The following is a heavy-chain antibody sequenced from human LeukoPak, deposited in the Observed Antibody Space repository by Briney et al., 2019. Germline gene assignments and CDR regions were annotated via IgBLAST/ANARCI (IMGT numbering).Heavy chain of an antibody. D-gene: IGHD3-16*02. CDR2: INPNSGGT. CDR3: ARDRDYVWGSYRALLEY. CDR1: GDTFTGYY. V-gene: IGHV1-2*02. J-gene: IGHJ4*02. Sequence: SVKVSCKASGDTFTGYYMRWVRQAPGQGLEWMGWINPNSGGTNYAQKFQGRVTMTRDTSISTAYMELSRLRSDDTAVYYCARDRDYVWGSYRALLEYWGQGTLVTVSS.